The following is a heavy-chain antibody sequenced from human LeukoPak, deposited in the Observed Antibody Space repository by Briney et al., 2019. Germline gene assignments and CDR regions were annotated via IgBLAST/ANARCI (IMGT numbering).Heavy chain of an antibody. D-gene: IGHD2-2*01. CDR1: GFTFSSYG. J-gene: IGHJ4*02. CDR2: IWYDGSNK. V-gene: IGHV3-33*01. Sequence: GGSLRLSCAASGFTFSSYGMHWVRQAPGKGLEWVAAIWYDGSNKYYADSVKGRFTISRDNSKNTLYLQMNSLRAEDTAVYYCARGYWGSTSCYQDYWGQGTLVTVSS. CDR3: ARGYWGSTSCYQDY.